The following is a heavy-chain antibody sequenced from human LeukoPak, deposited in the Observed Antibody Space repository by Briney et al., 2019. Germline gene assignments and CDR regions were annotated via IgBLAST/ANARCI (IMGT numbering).Heavy chain of an antibody. CDR2: IYHSGST. CDR3: ARGLELVPAAILLYYYYGMDV. CDR1: GGSISSSNW. J-gene: IGHJ6*02. Sequence: SGTLPLTCAVSGGSISSSNWWSWVRQPPGKGLEWIGEIYHSGSTNYNPSLKSRVTISVDKSKNQFSLKLSSVTAADTAVYYCARGLELVPAAILLYYYYGMDVWGQGTTVTVSS. V-gene: IGHV4-4*02. D-gene: IGHD2-2*02.